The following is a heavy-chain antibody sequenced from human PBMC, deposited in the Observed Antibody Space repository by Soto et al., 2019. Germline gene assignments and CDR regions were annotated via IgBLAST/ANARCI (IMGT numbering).Heavy chain of an antibody. Sequence: TLSLTCTVSGGSISSYYWIWIRQPPGKGLEWIGSISYTESSDYNPSLKSRVTISLDTSKNHFSLNLSSVTAADTAVYYCARVDRGAFDHWGQGTLVTVSS. CDR3: ARVDRGAFDH. CDR1: GGSISSYY. V-gene: IGHV4-59*01. CDR2: ISYTESS. D-gene: IGHD2-2*03. J-gene: IGHJ4*02.